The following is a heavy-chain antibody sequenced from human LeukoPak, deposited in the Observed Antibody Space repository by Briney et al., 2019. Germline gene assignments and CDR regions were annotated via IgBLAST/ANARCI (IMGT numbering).Heavy chain of an antibody. CDR1: GFTFSSSA. CDR2: ISGSGGTT. V-gene: IGHV3-23*01. J-gene: IGHJ3*02. CDR3: AKGRNWNRNAFDI. Sequence: GGSLRLSCAGSGFTFSSSAMTWVRRAPGKGLEWVSAISGSGGTTYYADSVKGRFTISRDNSKNTLFLQMNSLRAEDTAVYYCAKGRNWNRNAFDIWGQGTMLTVSS. D-gene: IGHD1-1*01.